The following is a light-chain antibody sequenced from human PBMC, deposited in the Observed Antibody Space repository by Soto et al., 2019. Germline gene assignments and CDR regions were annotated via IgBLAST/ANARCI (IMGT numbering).Light chain of an antibody. J-gene: IGLJ1*01. Sequence: QSVLTQPPSVSAAPGQKVTISSSGSSSNIGNNYVSWYQQVPGTAPKLLIYDNNKRPSGNPDRFSGSKSGTSATLGISGLQTGDEADYYCGTWDSSLSVHVFGTGTKVTVL. V-gene: IGLV1-51*01. CDR1: SSNIGNNY. CDR2: DNN. CDR3: GTWDSSLSVHV.